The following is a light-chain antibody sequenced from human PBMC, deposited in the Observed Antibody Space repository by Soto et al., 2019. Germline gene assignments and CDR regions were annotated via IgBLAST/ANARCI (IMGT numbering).Light chain of an antibody. CDR1: NSDVGSYNR. V-gene: IGLV2-18*02. CDR2: EVS. Sequence: QSALTQPPSVSGSPGQSVTISCTGTNSDVGSYNRVSWYQQPPGTAPKLMIYEVSNRPSGVPDRFSGSKSGNTASLTISGLQAEDEADYYCCSYTSSNTLVFGGGTKLTVL. CDR3: CSYTSSNTLV. J-gene: IGLJ2*01.